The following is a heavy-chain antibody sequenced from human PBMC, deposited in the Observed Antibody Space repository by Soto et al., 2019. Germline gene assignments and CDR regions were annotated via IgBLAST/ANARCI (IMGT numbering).Heavy chain of an antibody. V-gene: IGHV1-69*13. D-gene: IGHD3-3*01. CDR2: IIPIFGTA. Sequence: AVKCSFKASGGTFSTYAISWVRQAPGQGLDCMGGIIPIFGTAKYAQKFQGRVTITADESTSKAYMELSSLRSEDTAVYYCAREIFGVIISGGREAVDIWGQVTMVTVSS. CDR1: GGTFSTYA. CDR3: AREIFGVIISGGREAVDI. J-gene: IGHJ3*02.